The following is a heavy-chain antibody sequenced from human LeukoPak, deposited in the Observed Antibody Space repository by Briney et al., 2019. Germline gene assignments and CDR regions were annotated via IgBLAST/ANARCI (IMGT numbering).Heavy chain of an antibody. CDR1: GFTFSSYS. CDR3: AGAFYYYDSDY. Sequence: GGSLRLSCAASGFTFSSYSMNWVRQAPGKGLEWVSYIGSNISTIYYADSVKGRFTISRDNAKNSLYLQMNSLRAEDTAVYYCAGAFYYYDSDYWGQGALVTVSS. CDR2: IGSNISTI. V-gene: IGHV3-48*04. D-gene: IGHD3-22*01. J-gene: IGHJ4*02.